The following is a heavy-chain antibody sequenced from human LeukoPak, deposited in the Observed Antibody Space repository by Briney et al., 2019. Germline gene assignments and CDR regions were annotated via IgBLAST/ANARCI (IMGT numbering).Heavy chain of an antibody. CDR3: ARDLIAVAGTGDY. Sequence: PGGSLRLSCAASGFAFSSYSMNWVRQAPGKGLEWVSSISSSSSYIYYADSVEGRFTISRDNAKNSLYLQMNSLRAEDTAVYYCARDLIAVAGTGDYWGQGTLATVSS. D-gene: IGHD6-19*01. J-gene: IGHJ4*02. CDR2: ISSSSSYI. CDR1: GFAFSSYS. V-gene: IGHV3-21*01.